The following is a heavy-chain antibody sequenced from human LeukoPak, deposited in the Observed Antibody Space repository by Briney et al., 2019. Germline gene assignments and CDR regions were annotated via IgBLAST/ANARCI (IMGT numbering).Heavy chain of an antibody. CDR2: ISAYNGNT. Sequence: GASVKVSRKASGYTFTSYGISWVRQAPGQGLEWMGWISAYNGNTNYAQKLQGRVTMTTDTSTSTAYMELRSLRSDDTAVYYCARTMITFGGVIVPPDYWGQGTLVTVSS. CDR3: ARTMITFGGVIVPPDY. D-gene: IGHD3-16*02. J-gene: IGHJ4*02. CDR1: GYTFTSYG. V-gene: IGHV1-18*01.